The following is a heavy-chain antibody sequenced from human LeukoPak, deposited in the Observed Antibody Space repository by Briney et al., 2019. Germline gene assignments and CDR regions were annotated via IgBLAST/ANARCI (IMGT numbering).Heavy chain of an antibody. J-gene: IGHJ1*01. Sequence: SETLSLTCTVSGGSISSSSYYWGWIRQPPGKGLEWIGSIYYSGSTYYNPSLKSRVTISVDTSKNQFSLKLSSVTAADTAVYYCARHEHIVAAAGTHEYFQHWGQGTLVTVSS. CDR1: GGSISSSSYY. D-gene: IGHD6-13*01. V-gene: IGHV4-39*01. CDR2: IYYSGST. CDR3: ARHEHIVAAAGTHEYFQH.